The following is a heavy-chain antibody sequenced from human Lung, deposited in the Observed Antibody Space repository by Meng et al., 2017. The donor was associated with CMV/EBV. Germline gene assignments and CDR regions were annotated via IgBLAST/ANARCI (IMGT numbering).Heavy chain of an antibody. CDR3: ARDTYSSSSGACFDY. D-gene: IGHD6-6*01. Sequence: GESXKISCAASGFTFDDYGMSWVRQAPGKGLGWVSGINWNGGSTGYADSVKGRFTISRDNAKNSLYLQMNSLRAEDTALYYCARDTYSSSSGACFDYWAQGTXVTVSS. V-gene: IGHV3-20*04. CDR2: INWNGGST. CDR1: GFTFDDYG. J-gene: IGHJ4*02.